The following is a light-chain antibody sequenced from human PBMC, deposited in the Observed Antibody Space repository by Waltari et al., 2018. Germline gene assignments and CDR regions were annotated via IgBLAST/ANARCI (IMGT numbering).Light chain of an antibody. V-gene: IGKV2-30*02. CDR2: KVS. CDR3: MQSTHWPPWT. Sequence: SRVQSDGNIYVHWFRQRPGQSPRRLIYKVSNRDSGVPDKFSGSGSGTDFTLKISRVEAEDVGVYYCMQSTHWPPWTFGQGTRVEIQ. J-gene: IGKJ1*01. CDR1: SRVQSDGNIY.